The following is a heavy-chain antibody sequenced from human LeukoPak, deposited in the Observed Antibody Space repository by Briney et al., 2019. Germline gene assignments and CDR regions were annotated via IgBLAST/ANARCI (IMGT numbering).Heavy chain of an antibody. CDR1: GGSISSYY. D-gene: IGHD6-19*01. CDR3: AGGGWSFDAFDF. Sequence: SETLSLTCIVSGGSISSYYWSWIRQPPGKGLEWIGYVHYSGSTNYSPSLKSRVTISVDTSKNRFSLRLSSLTAADTAVYFCAGGGWSFDAFDFWGQGTMVTVSS. J-gene: IGHJ3*01. CDR2: VHYSGST. V-gene: IGHV4-59*08.